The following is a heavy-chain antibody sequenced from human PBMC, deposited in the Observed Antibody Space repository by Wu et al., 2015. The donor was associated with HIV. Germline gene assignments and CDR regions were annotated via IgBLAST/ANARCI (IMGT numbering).Heavy chain of an antibody. V-gene: IGHV1-46*02. CDR1: EYDFNLYY. J-gene: IGHJ4*02. CDR2: INPSSGVA. CDR3: ARGAPPGCSSTSCLLDY. Sequence: QAQLVQSGAEVRKPGASLKISCQAREYDFNLYYLHWVRQAPGEGLEWMGLINPSSGVARYAQKFQGRVTMTRESSTTTVYMDLRSLRSDDTAVYYCARGAPPGCSSTSCLLDYWGQGTLVTVSS. D-gene: IGHD2-2*01.